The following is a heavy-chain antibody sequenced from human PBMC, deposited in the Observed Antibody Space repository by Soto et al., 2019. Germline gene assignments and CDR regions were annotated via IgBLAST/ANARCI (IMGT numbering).Heavy chain of an antibody. Sequence: QLQLQESGSGLVRPSQTLSLSCAVSGGSISSGGYSWNWIRQSPGKGLEWIDYIYHGGSTHSNPSLESRVTLSVDTSKNQFSLRLSSVIAADTAVYYCARDRRSLYHDGSGLDYWGQGILVTVSS. CDR3: ARDRRSLYHDGSGLDY. V-gene: IGHV4-30-2*06. CDR1: GGSISSGGYS. CDR2: IYHGGST. D-gene: IGHD3-22*01. J-gene: IGHJ4*02.